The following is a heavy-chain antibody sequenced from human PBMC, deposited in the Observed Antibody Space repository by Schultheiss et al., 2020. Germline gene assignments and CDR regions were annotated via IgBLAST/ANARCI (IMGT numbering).Heavy chain of an antibody. V-gene: IGHV4-61*01. D-gene: IGHD2-15*01. CDR3: AKSSASTPGVIDY. CDR2: IYYSGST. J-gene: IGHJ4*02. CDR1: GGSVSSGSYY. Sequence: SETLSLTCTVSGGSVSSGSYYWSWIRQPPGKGLEWIGYIYYSGSTYYNPSLKSRVTISVDTSKNQFSLKLSSVTAADTAVYYCAKSSASTPGVIDYWGQGTLVTVSS.